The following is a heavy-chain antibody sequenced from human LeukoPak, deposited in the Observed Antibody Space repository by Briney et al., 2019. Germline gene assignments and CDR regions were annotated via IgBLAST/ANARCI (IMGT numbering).Heavy chain of an antibody. Sequence: GGSLRLSCAASGFNFRDYGIHWVRQAPGKGLEWLSETSGNGRFTDYADSVKGRFTISRDNSKNSLFLQIHSVRTEDTAFYYCAKEQRPDSFSDFDYWGQGTLVIVSS. CDR3: AKEQRPDSFSDFDY. V-gene: IGHV3-43*02. CDR2: TSGNGRFT. D-gene: IGHD2/OR15-2a*01. J-gene: IGHJ4*02. CDR1: GFNFRDYG.